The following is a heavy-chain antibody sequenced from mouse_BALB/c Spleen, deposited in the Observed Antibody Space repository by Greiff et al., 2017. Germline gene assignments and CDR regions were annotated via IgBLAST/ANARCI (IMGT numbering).Heavy chain of an antibody. CDR1: GYTFTSYW. D-gene: IGHD2-12*01. V-gene: IGHV1-61*01. CDR3: VTLRRGYWYFDV. J-gene: IGHJ1*01. CDR2: IDPSDSET. Sequence: QVQLQQPGAELVRPGASVKLSCKASGYTFTSYWMNWVKQRPGQGLEWIGMIDPSDSETHYNQMFKDKTTLTADKSSSTAYMQLSSLTSEDSAVYYCVTLRRGYWYFDVWGAGTTVTVSS.